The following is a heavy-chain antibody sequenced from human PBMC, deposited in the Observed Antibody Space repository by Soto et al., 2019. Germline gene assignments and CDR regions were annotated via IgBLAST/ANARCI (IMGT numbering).Heavy chain of an antibody. CDR3: AKEEEGPPWGGVISPAAPDD. Sequence: GGSLRLSCAASGFTFSSCGMHWVRQAPGKGLEWVAVISYDGSTKYYEDSVKGRFTISRDNSKNTLYLQMNSLRAEDTAVYYCAKEEEGPPWGGVISPAAPDDWGQGT. J-gene: IGHJ4*02. CDR2: ISYDGSTK. CDR1: GFTFSSCG. V-gene: IGHV3-30*18. D-gene: IGHD7-27*01.